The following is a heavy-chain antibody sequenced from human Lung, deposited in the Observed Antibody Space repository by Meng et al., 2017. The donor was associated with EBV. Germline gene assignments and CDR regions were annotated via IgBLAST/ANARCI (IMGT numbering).Heavy chain of an antibody. D-gene: IGHD4-23*01. Sequence: QVQLVESGGGVVHPGRSRSLSCVASGFAFSDSGMHWVRQAPGKGLEWVAVIFYDGSMKYYGDSVRGRFTISRDNPKNTVYLQMNGLRTEDTALYYCAKGKPVDYWGRGTLVTVS. CDR3: AKGKPVDY. CDR1: GFAFSDSG. V-gene: IGHV3-30*18. J-gene: IGHJ4*02. CDR2: IFYDGSMK.